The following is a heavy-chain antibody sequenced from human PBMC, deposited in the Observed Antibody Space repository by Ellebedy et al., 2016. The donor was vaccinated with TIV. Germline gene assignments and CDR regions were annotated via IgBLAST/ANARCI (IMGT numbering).Heavy chain of an antibody. D-gene: IGHD1-1*01. CDR1: GFTFSDYY. J-gene: IGHJ6*02. V-gene: IGHV3-11*04. Sequence: GGSLRLSXAASGFTFSDYYMTWIRQAPGKGLEWISYITDRGSSTYYADSVKGRFTISRDNSKNTVNLQMNSLRREDTAVYFCAKIHPRGITGTPGYGMDVWGQGTTVTVSS. CDR3: AKIHPRGITGTPGYGMDV. CDR2: ITDRGSST.